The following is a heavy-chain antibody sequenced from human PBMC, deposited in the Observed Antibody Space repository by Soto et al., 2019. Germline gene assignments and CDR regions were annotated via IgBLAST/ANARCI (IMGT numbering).Heavy chain of an antibody. CDR2: INIHKGNA. V-gene: IGHV1-18*01. J-gene: IGHJ4*02. CDR1: GYTFTSFG. CDR3: ARGWAYHYGGTGYMAYFDY. Sequence: QVLLVQSGAEVKKPGASLKVSCKASGYTFTSFGISWVRQAPGQGLEWMGWINIHKGNANYAQKVQGRVTMTTDTSTSTADMEIMNMRSDDTAVYYCARGWAYHYGGTGYMAYFDYWGQGTLVIVSS. D-gene: IGHD3-22*01.